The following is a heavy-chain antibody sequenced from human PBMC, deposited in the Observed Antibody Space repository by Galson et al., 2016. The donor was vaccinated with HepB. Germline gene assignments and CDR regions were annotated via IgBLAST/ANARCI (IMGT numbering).Heavy chain of an antibody. CDR2: ISYDGCNK. CDR1: GFTFSNYA. Sequence: SLRLSCAASGFTFSNYAFHWVRQTPGNGLEWVSVISYDGCNKYYSDSVKGRFIISRDNSTNTIILHMNSLRSEDTGVYHCTRASFTTFGILRGYFRHWGQGSRVTVSS. J-gene: IGHJ1*01. CDR3: TRASFTTFGILRGYFRH. V-gene: IGHV3-30*04. D-gene: IGHD3-3*01.